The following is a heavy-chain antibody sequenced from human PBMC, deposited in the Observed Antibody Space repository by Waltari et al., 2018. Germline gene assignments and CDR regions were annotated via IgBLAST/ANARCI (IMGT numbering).Heavy chain of an antibody. J-gene: IGHJ4*02. V-gene: IGHV3-21*01. Sequence: EVQLVESGGGLVKPGGSLRLSCAASGFTFSRYSMHWFRQAPGKGLEWVSSISSSSSYIYYADSVKGRFTISRDNAKNSLYLQMNSLRAEDTAVYYCARDSDGGERDYWGQGTLVTVSS. CDR3: ARDSDGGERDY. CDR1: GFTFSRYS. D-gene: IGHD4-17*01. CDR2: ISSSSSYI.